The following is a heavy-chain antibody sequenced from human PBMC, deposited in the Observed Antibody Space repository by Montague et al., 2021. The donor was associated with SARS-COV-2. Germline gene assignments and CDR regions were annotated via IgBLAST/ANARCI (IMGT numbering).Heavy chain of an antibody. J-gene: IGHJ5*02. CDR1: GGSFSGFY. CDR2: INHSGNT. CDR3: ARASSSWSGLDP. V-gene: IGHV4-34*01. D-gene: IGHD3-3*01. Sequence: SETLSLTCAVSGGSFSGFYWCWVRQPPGKGLEWIGEINHSGNTNYKPSLESRITMSVDTSKSLVSLNLTSVTAADTAVYYCARASSSWSGLDPWGQGTLVTVSS.